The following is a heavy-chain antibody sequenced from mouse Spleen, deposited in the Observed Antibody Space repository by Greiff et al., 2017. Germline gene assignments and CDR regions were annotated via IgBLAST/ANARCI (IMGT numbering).Heavy chain of an antibody. V-gene: IGHV1-52*01. J-gene: IGHJ4*01. CDR1: GYTFTSYW. Sequence: QVQLQQSGAELVRPGSSVKLSCKASGYTFTSYWMHWVKQRPIQGLEWIGNIDPSDSETHYNQKFKDKATLTVDKSSSTAYMQLSSLTSEDSAVYYCARGDYDGAMDYWGQGTSVTVSS. D-gene: IGHD2-4*01. CDR3: ARGDYDGAMDY. CDR2: IDPSDSET.